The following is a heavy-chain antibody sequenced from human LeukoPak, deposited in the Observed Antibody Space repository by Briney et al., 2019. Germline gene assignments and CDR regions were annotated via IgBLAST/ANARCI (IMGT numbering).Heavy chain of an antibody. CDR1: GFNVSDNY. V-gene: IGHV3-53*01. CDR2: IYSDHTT. CDR3: ARRAGGYSHPYDY. J-gene: IGHJ4*02. Sequence: GGSLRLSCAVSGFNVSDNYMSWVRQAPGKGLEWVSLIYSDHTTLYADSVKGRSTISRDISKNTLYLQMNSLRAEDTAMYYCARRAGGYSHPYDYWGQGILVTVSS. D-gene: IGHD4-23*01.